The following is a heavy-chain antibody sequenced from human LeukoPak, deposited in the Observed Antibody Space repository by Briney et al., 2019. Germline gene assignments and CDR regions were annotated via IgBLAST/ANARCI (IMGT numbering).Heavy chain of an antibody. CDR1: GGTFSSYA. J-gene: IGHJ4*02. CDR3: ARVAVGATGYYFDY. D-gene: IGHD1-26*01. CDR2: IIPILGIA. Sequence: ASVKVSCKASGGTFSSYAISWVRQAPGQGLEWMGRIIPILGIANYAQKFQGRVTITADKSTSTAYMELSSLRSEDTAVYYCARVAVGATGYYFDYWGQGTLVTVSS. V-gene: IGHV1-69*04.